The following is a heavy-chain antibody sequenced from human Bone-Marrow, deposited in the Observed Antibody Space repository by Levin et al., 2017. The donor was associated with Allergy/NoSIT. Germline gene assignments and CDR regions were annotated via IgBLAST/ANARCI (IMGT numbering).Heavy chain of an antibody. CDR3: ARIVGSPPSWFDP. Sequence: ASVKVSCKASGYAFIDYYIHWVRQAPGQGLEWMGWINPNTDGTKYAQKFQGRVTMSRVTSVSTIYMELRRLRSDDTAVYYCARIVGSPPSWFDPWGQGTLVTVSS. CDR1: GYAFIDYY. D-gene: IGHD1-26*01. J-gene: IGHJ5*02. CDR2: INPNTDGT. V-gene: IGHV1-2*02.